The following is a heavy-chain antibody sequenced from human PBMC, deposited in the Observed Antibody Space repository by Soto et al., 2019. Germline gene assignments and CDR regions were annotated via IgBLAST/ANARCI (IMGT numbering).Heavy chain of an antibody. CDR1: GFTFSSYG. V-gene: IGHV3-30*03. Sequence: GGSLRLSCAASGFTFSSYGMHWVRQAPGKGLEWVAVISYDGSNKYYADSVKGRFTISRDNSKNTLYLQMNSLRAEDTAVYYCMVRGVIIIPFGYWGQGTLVTVSS. CDR2: ISYDGSNK. CDR3: MVRGVIIIPFGY. D-gene: IGHD3-10*01. J-gene: IGHJ4*02.